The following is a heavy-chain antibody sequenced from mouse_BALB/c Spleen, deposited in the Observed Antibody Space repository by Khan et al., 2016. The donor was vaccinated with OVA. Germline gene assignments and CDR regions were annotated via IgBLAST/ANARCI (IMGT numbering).Heavy chain of an antibody. CDR3: ARDYYGTSWYFDV. V-gene: IGHV3-6*02. CDR1: GYSITSGYY. J-gene: IGHJ1*01. CDR2: IRYDGSN. Sequence: EVQLQESGPGLVKPSQSLSLTCSVTGYSITSGYYWNWIRPFPGNKLEWMDYIRYDGSNNYNPSLKNRISITRDTSKNQFFLKLKSVTTEDTSTYYCARDYYGTSWYFDVWGAGTTVTVSS. D-gene: IGHD1-1*01.